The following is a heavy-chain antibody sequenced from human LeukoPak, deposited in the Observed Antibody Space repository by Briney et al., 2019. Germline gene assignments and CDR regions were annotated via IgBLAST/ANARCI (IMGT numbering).Heavy chain of an antibody. CDR2: ISSSGSTI. CDR1: GFTFSSYE. Sequence: PGGSLSLSCAASGFTFSSYEMNWVRRAPGQGLEGVSYISSSGSTIYYAASVKGRFTISRGNAKNSLYLQMNSLRAEDTAVYYCARNTPSVEMATISFCYYWGQGNLVTVSS. D-gene: IGHD5-24*01. CDR3: ARNTPSVEMATISFCYY. J-gene: IGHJ4*02. V-gene: IGHV3-48*03.